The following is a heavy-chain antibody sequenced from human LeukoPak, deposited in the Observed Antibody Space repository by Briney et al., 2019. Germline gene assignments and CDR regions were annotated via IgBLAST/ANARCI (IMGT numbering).Heavy chain of an antibody. V-gene: IGHV4-59*01. Sequence: PSETLSPTCTVSGGSISSYYWSWIRQPPGKGLEWIGYIYYSGSTNYNPSLKSRVTISVDTSKNQFSLKLSSVTAADTAVYYCARADSSSWYEDYYYYMDVWGKGTTVTVSS. CDR1: GGSISSYY. CDR2: IYYSGST. CDR3: ARADSSSWYEDYYYYMDV. J-gene: IGHJ6*03. D-gene: IGHD6-13*01.